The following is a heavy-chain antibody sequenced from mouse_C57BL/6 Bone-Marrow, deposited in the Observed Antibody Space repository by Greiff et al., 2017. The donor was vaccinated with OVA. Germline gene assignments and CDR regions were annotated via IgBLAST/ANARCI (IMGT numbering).Heavy chain of an antibody. CDR1: GYTFTSYW. Sequence: VQLQQPGAELVKPGASVKLSCKASGYTFTSYWMHWVKQRPGQGLEWIGMIHPNSGSTNYNEKFKSKATLTVDKSSSTAYMQLSSLTSEDSAVYYWARGYGSRYWYFDVWGTGTTVTVSS. J-gene: IGHJ1*03. CDR2: IHPNSGST. D-gene: IGHD1-1*01. CDR3: ARGYGSRYWYFDV. V-gene: IGHV1-64*01.